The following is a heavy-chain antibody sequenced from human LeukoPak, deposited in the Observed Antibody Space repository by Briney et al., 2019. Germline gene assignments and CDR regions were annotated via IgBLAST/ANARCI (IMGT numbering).Heavy chain of an antibody. CDR1: GFTFSSYS. V-gene: IGHV3-48*04. Sequence: GGSLRLSCAASGFTFSSYSMNWVRQAPGKGLEWVSYISNSSSTIYYADSVKGRFTISRDNAKNSLYLQMNSLRAEDTAVYYCARGYCSGGSCYTYYYYMDVWGKGTTVTISS. CDR3: ARGYCSGGSCYTYYYYMDV. J-gene: IGHJ6*03. D-gene: IGHD2-15*01. CDR2: ISNSSSTI.